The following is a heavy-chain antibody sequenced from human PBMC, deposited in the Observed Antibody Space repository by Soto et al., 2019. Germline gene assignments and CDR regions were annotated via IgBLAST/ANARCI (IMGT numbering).Heavy chain of an antibody. V-gene: IGHV3-30-3*01. CDR3: ARDPGDYDWYFDL. Sequence: QVQLVESGGGVVQPGRSLRLSCAASGFTFSSYAMHWVRQAPGKGLEWVAVISYDGSNKYYADSVKGRFTISRDNSKNTLYLQMNSLRAEDTAVYYCARDPGDYDWYFDLWGRGTLVTVSS. J-gene: IGHJ2*01. CDR1: GFTFSSYA. CDR2: ISYDGSNK. D-gene: IGHD4-17*01.